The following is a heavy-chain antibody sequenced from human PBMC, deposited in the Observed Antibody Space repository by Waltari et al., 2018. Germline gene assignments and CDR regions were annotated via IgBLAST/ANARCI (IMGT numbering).Heavy chain of an antibody. V-gene: IGHV4-39*01. CDR2: ISYSGAT. D-gene: IGHD5-12*01. J-gene: IGHJ3*01. Sequence: QLHLQESGPGLVKPSETLSLTCSVSGGPITSNRHYWGWLRQPPGKGPEWTGTISYSGATYNNQSLRSRDPISVDPSKNQYSLKLPSVTAADTAVYYCATYIGASIGTAAFDVWGQGTMVTVSS. CDR1: GGPITSNRHY. CDR3: ATYIGASIGTAAFDV.